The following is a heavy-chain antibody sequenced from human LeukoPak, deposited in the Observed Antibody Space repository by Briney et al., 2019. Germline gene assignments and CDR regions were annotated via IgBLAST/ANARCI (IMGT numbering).Heavy chain of an antibody. CDR3: ARGHQSSWFNY. CDR2: IFYSGST. Sequence: ASETLSLTCTVSGASISSSPYYWGWIRQPPGKGLEWIGSIFYSGSTFYNPSLKSRVTISVYTSKNQFSLELSSVTAADTAVYYCARGHQSSWFNYWGQGTLVTVSS. J-gene: IGHJ4*02. CDR1: GASISSSPYY. D-gene: IGHD6-13*01. V-gene: IGHV4-39*07.